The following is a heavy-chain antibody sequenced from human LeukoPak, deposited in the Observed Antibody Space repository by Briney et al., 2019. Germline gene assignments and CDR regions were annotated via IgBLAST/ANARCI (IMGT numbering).Heavy chain of an antibody. D-gene: IGHD6-13*01. CDR2: ISYDGSNK. CDR1: GFTFSSYA. CDR3: ARERAAAGLDY. J-gene: IGHJ4*02. V-gene: IGHV3-30*14. Sequence: PGRSLRLSCAASGFTFSSYAMHWVRQAPGKGLEWVAVISYDGSNKYYADSVKGRFTISRDNSKNTLYLQMNSLRAEDTAVYYCARERAAAGLDYWGQGTLVTVSS.